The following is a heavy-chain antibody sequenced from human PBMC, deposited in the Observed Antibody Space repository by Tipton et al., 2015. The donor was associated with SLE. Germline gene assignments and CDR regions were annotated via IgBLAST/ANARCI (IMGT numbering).Heavy chain of an antibody. V-gene: IGHV3-30*03. CDR2: ISYDGSNK. CDR1: GFTFSSYW. CDR3: ARERRGYFDY. D-gene: IGHD5-24*01. J-gene: IGHJ4*02. Sequence: SLRLSCAASGFTFSSYWMSWVRQAPGKGLEWVAVISYDGSNKYYADSVKGRFTISRDNSKNTLYLQMNSLRAEDTAVYYCARERRGYFDYWGQGTLVTVSS.